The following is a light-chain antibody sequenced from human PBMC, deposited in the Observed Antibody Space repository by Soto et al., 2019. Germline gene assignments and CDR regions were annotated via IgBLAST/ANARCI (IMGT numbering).Light chain of an antibody. J-gene: IGKJ1*01. CDR2: KAS. CDR1: QSINSW. V-gene: IGKV1-5*03. Sequence: DIQMTQSPSTLSASVGDRVNITCRASQSINSWLAWHQQKPGKAPKLLISKASSLQRGVPSRFSGSGSGTEFTLTISSLQPDDFATYYCQQYNSYRAFGQGTKVDIK. CDR3: QQYNSYRA.